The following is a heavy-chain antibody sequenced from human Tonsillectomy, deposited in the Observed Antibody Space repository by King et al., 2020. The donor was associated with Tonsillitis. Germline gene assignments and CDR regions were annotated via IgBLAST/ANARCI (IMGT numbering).Heavy chain of an antibody. CDR1: GGSISTDIYY. V-gene: IGHV4-39*01. CDR2: IYYSGGT. J-gene: IGHJ4*02. D-gene: IGHD3-22*01. Sequence: QLQLQESGPGLVKPSETLTLTCTVSGGSISTDIYYWGWIRQPPGKGLEWIGNIYYSGGTYYNASLQSRLTMSVDTSKNQFSLKLRSVTATDTAVYYCARYFYYDNTGYCFDFWGQGTLVAVSA. CDR3: ARYFYYDNTGYCFDF.